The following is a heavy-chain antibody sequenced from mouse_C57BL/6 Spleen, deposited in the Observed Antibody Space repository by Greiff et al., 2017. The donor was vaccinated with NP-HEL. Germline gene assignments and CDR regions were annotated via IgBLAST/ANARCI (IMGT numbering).Heavy chain of an antibody. V-gene: IGHV3-6*01. J-gene: IGHJ2*01. Sequence: EVKLLESGPGLVKPSQSLSLTCSVTGYSITSGYYWNWIRQFPGNKLEWMGYISYDGSNNYNPSLKNRISITRDTSKNQFFLKLNSVTTEDTATYYCARATTLGSFDYWGQGTTLTVSS. CDR2: ISYDGSN. D-gene: IGHD1-1*01. CDR3: ARATTLGSFDY. CDR1: GYSITSGYY.